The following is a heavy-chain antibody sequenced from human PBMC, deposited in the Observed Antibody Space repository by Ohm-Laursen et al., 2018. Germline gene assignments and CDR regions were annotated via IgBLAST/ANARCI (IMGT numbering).Heavy chain of an antibody. Sequence: SETPSLTCTVSGGSISSYYWSWIRQPPGKGLEWIGYIYYSGSTNYNPSLKSRVTISVDTSKSQFSLRLSSVTAADTAVYYCAKYRTDGYNYDAFAVWGQGTMVTVSS. J-gene: IGHJ3*01. CDR3: AKYRTDGYNYDAFAV. V-gene: IGHV4-59*12. D-gene: IGHD5-24*01. CDR2: IYYSGST. CDR1: GGSISSYY.